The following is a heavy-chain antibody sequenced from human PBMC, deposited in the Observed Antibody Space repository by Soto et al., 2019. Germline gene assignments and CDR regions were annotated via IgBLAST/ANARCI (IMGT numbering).Heavy chain of an antibody. CDR3: ARDNGVYYDSSGYHPGGY. Sequence: QVQLVESGGGVVQPGRSLRLSCAASGFTFSSYGMHWVRQAPGKGLEWVAVIWYDGSNKYYADSVKGRFTISRDNSKNTLYLQMNSLRAEDTAVYYCARDNGVYYDSSGYHPGGYWGQGTLVTVSS. V-gene: IGHV3-33*01. D-gene: IGHD3-22*01. CDR1: GFTFSSYG. CDR2: IWYDGSNK. J-gene: IGHJ4*02.